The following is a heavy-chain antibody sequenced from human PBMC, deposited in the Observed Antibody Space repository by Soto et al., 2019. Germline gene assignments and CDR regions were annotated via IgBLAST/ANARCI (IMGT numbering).Heavy chain of an antibody. Sequence: PGGSLRLSCAASGFTFDDYTMHWVRQAPGKGLEWVSLISWDGGSTYYADSVKGRFTISRDNSKNSLYLQMNSLRTEDTALYYCAEDISYSSGWPGYWGQGTLVTVSS. J-gene: IGHJ4*02. CDR2: ISWDGGST. CDR1: GFTFDDYT. D-gene: IGHD6-19*01. V-gene: IGHV3-43*01. CDR3: AEDISYSSGWPGY.